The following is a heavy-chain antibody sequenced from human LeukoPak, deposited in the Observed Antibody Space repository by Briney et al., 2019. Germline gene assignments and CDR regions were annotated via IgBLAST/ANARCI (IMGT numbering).Heavy chain of an antibody. Sequence: GGSLRLSCAASAFSFSNYNMNWVRQAPGKGLEWVSAISGSGGSTYYADSVKGRFTISRDNSKNTLYLQMNSLRAEDTAVYYCARDRRDGYNLLDYWGQGTLVTVSS. V-gene: IGHV3-23*01. J-gene: IGHJ4*02. D-gene: IGHD5-24*01. CDR3: ARDRRDGYNLLDY. CDR1: AFSFSNYN. CDR2: ISGSGGST.